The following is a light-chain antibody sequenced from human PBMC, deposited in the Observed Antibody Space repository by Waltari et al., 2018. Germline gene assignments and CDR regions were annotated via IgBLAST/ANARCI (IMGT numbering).Light chain of an antibody. Sequence: QLMLTQSTSASASLGAPVKLTCTLSSGHSNSPIACHQQQPEKGPRYLMPVNRDGSHLKGDGIPDRFSGSSSGAERYLTISSLQSEDETDYYCQTGGFGIWVFGGGTKLT. CDR3: QTGGFGIWV. CDR1: SGHSNSP. CDR2: VNRDGSH. V-gene: IGLV4-69*01. J-gene: IGLJ3*02.